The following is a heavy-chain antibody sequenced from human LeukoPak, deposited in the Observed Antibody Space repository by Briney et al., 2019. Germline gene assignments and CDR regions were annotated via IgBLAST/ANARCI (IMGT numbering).Heavy chain of an antibody. CDR1: GFTFSSYG. CDR3: AKGAAYGVIMAQH. J-gene: IGHJ1*01. V-gene: IGHV3-30*18. D-gene: IGHD4-17*01. CDR2: ISYDGSNK. Sequence: PGRSLRLSCAASGFTFSSYGMHWVRQASGKGLEWVAVISYDGSNKYYADSVKGRFTISRDNSKNTLYLQMNSLRAEDTAVYYCAKGAAYGVIMAQHWGQGTLVTVSS.